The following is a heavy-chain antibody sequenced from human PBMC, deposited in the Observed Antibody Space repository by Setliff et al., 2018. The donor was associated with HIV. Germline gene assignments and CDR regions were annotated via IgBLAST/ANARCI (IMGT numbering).Heavy chain of an antibody. Sequence: SGPTLVNPTQTLTLTCTFSGFSLSTSGMSVRWMRQPPGKTLEWLAHIDGDDDKYYNTSLKTRLTVSKDTSKNQVVLTMTNMDPVDTATYYCARIVISSSSNYYYGMDVWGQGTTVTVSS. CDR2: IDGDDDK. CDR3: ARIVISSSSNYYYGMDV. J-gene: IGHJ6*02. V-gene: IGHV2-70*01. D-gene: IGHD6-6*01. CDR1: GFSLSTSGMS.